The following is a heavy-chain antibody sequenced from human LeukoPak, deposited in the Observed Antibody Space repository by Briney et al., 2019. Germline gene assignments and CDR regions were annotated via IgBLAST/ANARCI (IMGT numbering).Heavy chain of an antibody. V-gene: IGHV1-8*01. J-gene: IGHJ4*02. Sequence: GSLKVSCKASGYTFTSYDINWVRQAPGQGLEWMGWMNHNSGNTSYAQKFQGRVTMIRNTSISTAYMELSSLRSEATAVYYCARGVPYDFWSGYYKGLVDYWGQGTLVTVSS. CDR2: MNHNSGNT. D-gene: IGHD3-3*01. CDR3: ARGVPYDFWSGYYKGLVDY. CDR1: GYTFTSYD.